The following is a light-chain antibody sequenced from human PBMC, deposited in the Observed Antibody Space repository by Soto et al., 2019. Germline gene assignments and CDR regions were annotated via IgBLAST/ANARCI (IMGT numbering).Light chain of an antibody. J-gene: IGKJ3*01. CDR2: GTS. Sequence: EILLTQSPGTLSLSPGERATLSCRASQSVSSSYLAWYQQKPGQAPRLLIYGTSSRATGIPDRFSGSGSGTDFTLTISRLEPEDFAVSYCHQYGSSQFTFGPGTTVDIK. CDR3: HQYGSSQFT. V-gene: IGKV3-20*01. CDR1: QSVSSSY.